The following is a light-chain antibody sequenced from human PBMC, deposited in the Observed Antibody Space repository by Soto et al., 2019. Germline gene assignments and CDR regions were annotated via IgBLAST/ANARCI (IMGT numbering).Light chain of an antibody. CDR2: KAS. CDR3: QQYSSYYT. CDR1: QSISGW. J-gene: IGKJ2*01. V-gene: IGKV1-5*03. Sequence: DILMTQAPSTLSASEEDSVTFTWRGRQSISGWLAWYQQKPGKATKLLIYKASSLERGVPSSFSGSGSGKEFTLTISSLQPDDFATYYCQQYSSYYTFGQGTKVDIK.